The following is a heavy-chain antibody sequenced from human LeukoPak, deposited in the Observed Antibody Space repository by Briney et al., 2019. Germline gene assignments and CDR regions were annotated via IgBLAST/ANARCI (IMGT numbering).Heavy chain of an antibody. CDR3: ASDPLQQLVLSGWFDP. CDR1: GGSISSSSYY. Sequence: PSETLSLTCTVSGGSISSSSYYWGWIRQPPGKGLEWIGSIYYSGSTYYNPSLKSRVTISVDTSKNQFSLKLSSVPAADTAVYYCASDPLQQLVLSGWFDPWGQGTLVTVSS. J-gene: IGHJ5*02. D-gene: IGHD6-13*01. V-gene: IGHV4-39*01. CDR2: IYYSGST.